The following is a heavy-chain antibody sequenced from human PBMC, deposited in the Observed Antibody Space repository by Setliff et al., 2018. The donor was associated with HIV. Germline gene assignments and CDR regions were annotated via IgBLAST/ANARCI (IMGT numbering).Heavy chain of an antibody. Sequence: SETLSLTCAVYGGSFSGYYWSWIRQPPGKGLEWIGEINHSGSTNYNPSLKSRVTISVDTSKNQFSLKVNSVTAADTAVYYCARRSPGGGYYMDVWGKGTTVTVSS. CDR1: GGSFSGYY. CDR3: ARRSPGGGYYMDV. CDR2: INHSGST. V-gene: IGHV4-34*01. D-gene: IGHD3-16*01. J-gene: IGHJ6*03.